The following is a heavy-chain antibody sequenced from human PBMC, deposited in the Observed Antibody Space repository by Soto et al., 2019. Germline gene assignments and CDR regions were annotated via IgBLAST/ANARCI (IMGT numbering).Heavy chain of an antibody. CDR2: ISYDGNNE. V-gene: IGHV3-30-3*01. D-gene: IGHD7-27*01. J-gene: IGHJ3*01. CDR1: GFSFSTYP. Sequence: GGSLRLSCAASGFSFSTYPMHWVRQAPGKGLGWVALISYDGNNEYYADSVKGRFTISRDNSRDTLFLQMDSLRAEDTAVYYCSRRGNWGSAFDVWGQGTLVTVSS. CDR3: SRRGNWGSAFDV.